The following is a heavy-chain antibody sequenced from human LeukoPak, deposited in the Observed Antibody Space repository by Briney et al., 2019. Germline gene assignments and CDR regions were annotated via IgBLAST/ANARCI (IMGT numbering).Heavy chain of an antibody. J-gene: IGHJ4*02. CDR1: GGTFSSYA. D-gene: IGHD3-9*01. Sequence: ASVKVSCKASGGTFSSYAISWVRQAPGQGLEWMGWINPNSGGTNYAQKFQGRVTMTRDTSISTAYMELSRLRSDDTAVYYCARDLAYYDILTGYYPVYYFDYWGQGTLVTVSS. CDR3: ARDLAYYDILTGYYPVYYFDY. V-gene: IGHV1-2*02. CDR2: INPNSGGT.